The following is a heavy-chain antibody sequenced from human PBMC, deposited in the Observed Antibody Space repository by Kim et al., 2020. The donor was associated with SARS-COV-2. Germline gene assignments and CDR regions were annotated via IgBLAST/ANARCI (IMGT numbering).Heavy chain of an antibody. CDR3: ARWSRITIFGVVIGPPDYYYYGMDV. D-gene: IGHD3-3*01. J-gene: IGHJ6*02. Sequence: SVKVSCKASGGTFSSYAISWVRQAPGQGLEWMGGIIPIFGTANYAQKFQGRVTITADESTSTAYMELSSLRSEDTAVYYCARWSRITIFGVVIGPPDYYYYGMDVWGQGTTVTVSS. V-gene: IGHV1-69*13. CDR2: IIPIFGTA. CDR1: GGTFSSYA.